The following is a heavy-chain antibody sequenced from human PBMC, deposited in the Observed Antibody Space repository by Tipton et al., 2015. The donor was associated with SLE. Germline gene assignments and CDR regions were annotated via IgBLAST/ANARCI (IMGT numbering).Heavy chain of an antibody. Sequence: SLRLSCAASGFTFSSYGMHWVRQAPGKGPEWVAVIWYDGSYKYYADSVKGRFTISRDNSKNTLYLQMNSLRAEDTAVYYCSAGGYDFWSGYYTHNWFDPWGQGTLVTVSS. J-gene: IGHJ5*02. CDR3: SAGGYDFWSGYYTHNWFDP. D-gene: IGHD3-3*01. CDR1: GFTFSSYG. CDR2: IWYDGSYK. V-gene: IGHV3-33*01.